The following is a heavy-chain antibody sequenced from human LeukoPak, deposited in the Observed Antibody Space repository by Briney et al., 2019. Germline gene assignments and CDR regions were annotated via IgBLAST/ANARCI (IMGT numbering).Heavy chain of an antibody. V-gene: IGHV4-59*08. D-gene: IGHD3-3*01. Sequence: SETLSLTCTVYGGSISSYYWSWIRQPPGKGLEWIGYIYYSGSTNYNPSLKSRVTISVDTSKNQFSLKLSSVTAADTAVYYCARLDDFWSPFDPWGQGTLVTVSS. CDR1: GGSISSYY. J-gene: IGHJ5*02. CDR3: ARLDDFWSPFDP. CDR2: IYYSGST.